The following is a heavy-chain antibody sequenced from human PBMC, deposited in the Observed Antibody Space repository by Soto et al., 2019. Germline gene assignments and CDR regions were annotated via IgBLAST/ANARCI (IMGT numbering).Heavy chain of an antibody. CDR1: GGTFSSHA. Sequence: SCKASGGTFSSHAITWVRQAPGQGLEWMGGIIPLFGTANYAQKFQGRVTITADESTSTAYMELNSLRADDTAVYYCAKEGGYSNNWYIPAPIDSWGQGTLVTVSS. V-gene: IGHV1-69*01. CDR2: IIPLFGTA. J-gene: IGHJ4*02. CDR3: AKEGGYSNNWYIPAPIDS. D-gene: IGHD6-13*01.